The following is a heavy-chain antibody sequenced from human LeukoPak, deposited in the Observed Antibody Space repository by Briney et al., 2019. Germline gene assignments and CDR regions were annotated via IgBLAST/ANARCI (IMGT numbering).Heavy chain of an antibody. CDR2: INIDGSSG. Sequence: GGSLRLSCAASGFTFRSYWMHWVRQAPGKGLVWVSRINIDGSSGSYADSVEGRFTISRDNAKNTLYLQMNSLRAEDTAVYYCARGATYAYYQDYWGQGTLVTVSS. J-gene: IGHJ4*02. V-gene: IGHV3-74*01. D-gene: IGHD1-26*01. CDR1: GFTFRSYW. CDR3: ARGATYAYYQDY.